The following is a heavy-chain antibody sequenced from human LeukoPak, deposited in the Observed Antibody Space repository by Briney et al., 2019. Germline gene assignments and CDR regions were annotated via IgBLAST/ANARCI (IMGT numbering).Heavy chain of an antibody. Sequence: ASVKVSCKASGYTFSSYGIIWVRQAPGQGLEWMGWVSVFNGNTDYAPKLQGRVTMTTDTSTTTAYMELRSLTSDDTAVYYCARRGGSYSHSDFWGQGTLVTVSS. V-gene: IGHV1-18*01. D-gene: IGHD1-26*01. CDR1: GYTFSSYG. CDR2: VSVFNGNT. CDR3: ARRGGSYSHSDF. J-gene: IGHJ4*02.